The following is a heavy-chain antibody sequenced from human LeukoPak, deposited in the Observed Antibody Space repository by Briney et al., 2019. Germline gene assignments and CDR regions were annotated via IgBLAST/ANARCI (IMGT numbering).Heavy chain of an antibody. J-gene: IGHJ3*02. V-gene: IGHV3-21*01. CDR3: ARDPTSSWETAFDI. CDR1: GFTFNTYT. CDR2: ISSGTSYI. D-gene: IGHD1-26*01. Sequence: TGGSLRLSCAASGFTFNTYTMNWVRQAPGKGLEWVSSISSGTSYIYYADSVKGRFTISRDNAKNSLYLQMSSLRAEDTAVYYCARDPTSSWETAFDIWGQGTMVTVSS.